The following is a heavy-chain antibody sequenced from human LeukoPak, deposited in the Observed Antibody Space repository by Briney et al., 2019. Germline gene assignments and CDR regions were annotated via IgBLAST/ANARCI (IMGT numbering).Heavy chain of an antibody. V-gene: IGHV3-7*01. D-gene: IGHD1-26*01. CDR1: GFTFSSYW. CDR2: IKQDGSEK. J-gene: IGHJ4*02. Sequence: GGSLRLSCAASGFTFSSYWMSWVRQAPGKGLEWVANIKQDGSEKYYVDSVKGRFTISRDNAKNSLYLRMNSLRAEDTAVYYCARRGKVGATNSPYFDYWGQGTLVTVSS. CDR3: ARRGKVGATNSPYFDY.